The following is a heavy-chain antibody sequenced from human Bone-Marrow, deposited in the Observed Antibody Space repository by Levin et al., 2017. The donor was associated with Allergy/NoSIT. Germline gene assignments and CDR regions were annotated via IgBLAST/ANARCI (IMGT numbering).Heavy chain of an antibody. D-gene: IGHD5/OR15-5a*01. CDR1: GFTFSTFW. Sequence: GESLKISCAASGFTFSTFWMHWVRQAPGKGLVWVSRINIDGTSIVYADSVKGRFTISRDNNKNMLYLEMNSLRAEDTALYYCVRESPSVFDVWGQGTTVTVSS. J-gene: IGHJ3*01. V-gene: IGHV3-74*01. CDR3: VRESPSVFDV. CDR2: INIDGTSI.